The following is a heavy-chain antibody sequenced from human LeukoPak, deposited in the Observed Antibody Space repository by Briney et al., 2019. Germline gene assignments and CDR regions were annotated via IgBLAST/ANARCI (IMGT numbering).Heavy chain of an antibody. CDR3: ARDLGSSPNWFDP. CDR1: GFTFSSYW. Sequence: GSLRLSCAASGFTFSSYWMSWVRQAPGKGLEWVANIKQDGSEKYYVDSVKGRLTISRDNAKNSLYLQMNSLRAEDTAVYYCARDLGSSPNWFDPWGQGTLVTVSS. CDR2: IKQDGSEK. V-gene: IGHV3-7*01. J-gene: IGHJ5*02. D-gene: IGHD6-6*01.